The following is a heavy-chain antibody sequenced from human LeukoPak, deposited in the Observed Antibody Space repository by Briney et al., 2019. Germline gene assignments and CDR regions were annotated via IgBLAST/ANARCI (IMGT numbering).Heavy chain of an antibody. J-gene: IGHJ4*02. CDR3: VTYYYGSSAPKRNY. V-gene: IGHV4-31*03. Sequence: SETLSLTCTVSGGSISSGGYYWSWIRQHPGKGLEWIGYIYYSGSTYYNPSLKSRVTISVDTSKNQFSLKLSSATAADTAVYYCVTYYYGSSAPKRNYWGQGILVTVSS. CDR1: GGSISSGGYY. CDR2: IYYSGST. D-gene: IGHD3-22*01.